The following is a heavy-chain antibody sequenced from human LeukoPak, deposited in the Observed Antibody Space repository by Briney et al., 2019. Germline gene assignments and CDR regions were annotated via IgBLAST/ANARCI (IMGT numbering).Heavy chain of an antibody. D-gene: IGHD3-10*01. J-gene: IGHJ4*02. V-gene: IGHV3-30*01. CDR1: GFTFSSYA. CDR2: ISYDGSNK. Sequence: GGSLRLSCAASGFTFSSYAMHWVRQAPGKGLEWVAVISYDGSNKYYADSVKGRFTISRDNSKNTLYLQMNSLRAEDTAVYYCARDLYYYGSGSYYPLGYWGQGTLVTVSS. CDR3: ARDLYYYGSGSYYPLGY.